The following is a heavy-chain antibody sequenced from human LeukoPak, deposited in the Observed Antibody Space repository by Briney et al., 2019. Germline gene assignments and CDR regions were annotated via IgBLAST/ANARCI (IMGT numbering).Heavy chain of an antibody. CDR1: GFTFSSFG. V-gene: IGHV3-23*01. CDR3: ARDLTPYCTNGVCFDAFDI. D-gene: IGHD2-8*01. J-gene: IGHJ3*02. Sequence: GGTLRLSCAASGFTFSSFGMSWVRQAPGKGLEWVSAISGSGGSTYNADSVKGRLTISRDNSKNTLYLQMNSLRAEDTAIYYCARDLTPYCTNGVCFDAFDIWGQGTMVTVSP. CDR2: ISGSGGST.